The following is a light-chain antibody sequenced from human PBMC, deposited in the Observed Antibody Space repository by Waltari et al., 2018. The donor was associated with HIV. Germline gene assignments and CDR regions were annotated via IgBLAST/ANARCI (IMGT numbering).Light chain of an antibody. CDR2: WAS. J-gene: IGKJ4*01. Sequence: DIAMTQSPDSLAVSLGEKVTINCKSSQTVLHSSSNKNHLAWYQQKAGQRPKLLIYWASTRESGVPDLFIGSGSGTYFSLTIGSLQAEDVAVYYCQQYYSFPLTFGGGTAVEI. CDR3: QQYYSFPLT. V-gene: IGKV4-1*01. CDR1: QTVLHSSSNKNH.